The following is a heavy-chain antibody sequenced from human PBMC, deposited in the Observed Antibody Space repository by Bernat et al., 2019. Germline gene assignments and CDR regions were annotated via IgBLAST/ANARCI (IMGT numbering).Heavy chain of an antibody. CDR1: GFTFSSYA. Sequence: QVQLVESGGGVVQPGRSLRLSCAASGFTFSSYAMHWVRQAPGKGLEWVAVIWYDGSNKYYADSVKGRFTISRDNSKNTLYLQMNSLRAEDTAVYYCARDTRERDILTGYSGYWGQGTLVTVSS. CDR2: IWYDGSNK. V-gene: IGHV3-33*08. J-gene: IGHJ4*02. CDR3: ARDTRERDILTGYSGY. D-gene: IGHD3-9*01.